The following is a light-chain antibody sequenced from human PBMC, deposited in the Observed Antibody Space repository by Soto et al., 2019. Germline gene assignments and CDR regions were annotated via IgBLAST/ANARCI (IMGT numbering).Light chain of an antibody. J-gene: IGLJ1*01. CDR2: GNS. CDR1: SSNIGATYD. V-gene: IGLV1-40*01. CDR3: QSYDSSLSAHYA. Sequence: QSVLTQPPSVSGAPGQRVTISCTGSSSNIGATYDVQWYQQLPGTAPKLLIHGNSNRPSGVPDRFSGSKSGTSASLAITGLQADDEADYYCQSYDSSLSAHYAFGTGTKVTVL.